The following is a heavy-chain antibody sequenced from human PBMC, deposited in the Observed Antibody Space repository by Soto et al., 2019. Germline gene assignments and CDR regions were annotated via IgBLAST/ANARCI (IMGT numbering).Heavy chain of an antibody. CDR1: GYSIISGYY. CDR3: ARETLYSSSWWLLWFDP. D-gene: IGHD6-13*01. Sequence: SLTCAVSGYSIISGYYWCWIRQAPGKGLEWIGSIYHSGSTYYNPSLKSRVTISVDTSKNQFSLKLSPVTDAETAVYYCARETLYSSSWWLLWFDPWRKGILFTVSS. CDR2: IYHSGST. V-gene: IGHV4-38-2*02. J-gene: IGHJ5*02.